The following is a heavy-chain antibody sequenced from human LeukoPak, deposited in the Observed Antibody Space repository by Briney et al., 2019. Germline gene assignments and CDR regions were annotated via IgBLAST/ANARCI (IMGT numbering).Heavy chain of an antibody. V-gene: IGHV3-23*01. Sequence: PGGSLRLSCAASGFIFSPYAMTWVRQAPGKGLEWVSAISTSGGMTYYADSVKGRFTISRDNAKSSVYLQMNSLRAEDTGLYFCVRLRRNSDRSVYYYFFNYWGQGILVTVSS. CDR2: ISTSGGMT. J-gene: IGHJ4*02. CDR1: GFIFSPYA. CDR3: VRLRRNSDRSVYYYFFNY. D-gene: IGHD3-22*01.